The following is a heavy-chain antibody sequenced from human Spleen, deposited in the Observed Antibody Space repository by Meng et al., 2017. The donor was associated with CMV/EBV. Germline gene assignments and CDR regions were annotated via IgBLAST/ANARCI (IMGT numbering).Heavy chain of an antibody. Sequence: ASVKVSCKASGYTFSSYGITWVRQAPGQGLEWMGWISVYNGDTKYAQKFQGRVTMTTDTSTSTAYMELRSLRSDDTAVFYCARDNQDYYGSGSFYSWCDPWGQGTLVTVSS. D-gene: IGHD3-10*01. V-gene: IGHV1-18*01. J-gene: IGHJ5*02. CDR1: GYTFSSYG. CDR3: ARDNQDYYGSGSFYSWCDP. CDR2: ISVYNGDT.